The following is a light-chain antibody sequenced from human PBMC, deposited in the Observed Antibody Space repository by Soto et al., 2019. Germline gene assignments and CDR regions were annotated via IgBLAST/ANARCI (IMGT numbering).Light chain of an antibody. CDR3: QQANTFPVT. V-gene: IGKV1-12*01. Sequence: DIPMTQSPSSVSASVGGTVTITCRASHDISNWLAWYQQKPGIAPKLLIFAASTLQSGVPSRFSGSGSGTDFTLTISSLQPEDFATYYCQQANTFPVTFGGGTRVEIK. CDR1: HDISNW. CDR2: AAS. J-gene: IGKJ4*01.